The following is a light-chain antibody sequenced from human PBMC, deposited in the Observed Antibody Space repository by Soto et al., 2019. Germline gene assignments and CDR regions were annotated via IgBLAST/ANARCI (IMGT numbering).Light chain of an antibody. J-gene: IGLJ3*02. CDR2: EVT. CDR3: SSYVGNDIWV. V-gene: IGLV2-8*01. CDR1: SSDVGAYKY. Sequence: QSALTQPPSASGSPGQSVTISCTGTSSDVGAYKYVSWYQQYPGKAPKLMIYEVTKRPSGVPDRFSGSKSGTAASLTVSGLPAEDEDDYYCSSYVGNDIWVFGGGTKLTVL.